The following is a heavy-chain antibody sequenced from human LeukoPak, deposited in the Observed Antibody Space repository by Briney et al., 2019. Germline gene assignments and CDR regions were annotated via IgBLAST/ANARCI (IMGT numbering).Heavy chain of an antibody. CDR3: ARVGGITFGGVIVAPFDY. Sequence: GGSLRLSCAASGFTFSSYSMNWVRQAPGKGLEWVSGINWNGGSTGYADSVKGRFTISRDNAKNSLYLQMNSLRAEDTALYYCARVGGITFGGVIVAPFDYWGQGTLVTVSS. CDR2: INWNGGST. J-gene: IGHJ4*02. D-gene: IGHD3-16*02. CDR1: GFTFSSYS. V-gene: IGHV3-20*04.